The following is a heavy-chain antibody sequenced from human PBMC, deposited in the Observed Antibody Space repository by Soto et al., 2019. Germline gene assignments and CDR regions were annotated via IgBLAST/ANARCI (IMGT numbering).Heavy chain of an antibody. J-gene: IGHJ2*01. D-gene: IGHD2-15*01. CDR2: FDPEDGET. Sequence: ASVKVSCKVSGYTLTELSMHWVRQAPGKGLEWMGGFDPEDGETIYAQKFRGRVTMTEDTSTDTAYMELSSLRSEDTAVYYCARAPGRIGYCSGGSCYNWYFDLWGRGTLVTVSS. CDR1: GYTLTELS. V-gene: IGHV1-24*01. CDR3: ARAPGRIGYCSGGSCYNWYFDL.